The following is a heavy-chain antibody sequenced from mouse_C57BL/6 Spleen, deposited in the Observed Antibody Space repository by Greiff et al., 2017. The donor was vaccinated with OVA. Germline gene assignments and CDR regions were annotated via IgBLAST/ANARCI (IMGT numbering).Heavy chain of an antibody. D-gene: IGHD2-3*01. J-gene: IGHJ2*01. CDR1: GYTFTSYW. CDR3: ARGDGYSYYFDY. V-gene: IGHV1-52*01. CDR2: IDPSDSET. Sequence: VQLQQPGAELVRPGSSVKLSCKASGYTFTSYWMHWVKQRPIQGLEWIGNIDPSDSETHYNQKFKDKATLTVDKSSSTAYMQLSSLTSEDSAVYYCARGDGYSYYFDYWGQGTTLTVSS.